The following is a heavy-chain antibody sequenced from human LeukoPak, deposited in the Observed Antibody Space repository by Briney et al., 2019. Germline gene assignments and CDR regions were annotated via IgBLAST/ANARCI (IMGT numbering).Heavy chain of an antibody. J-gene: IGHJ5*01. CDR3: VASIILTGYAYWLDS. CDR1: GYSFTNYW. D-gene: IGHD3-9*01. CDR2: VYPGDSQT. V-gene: IGHV5-51*01. Sequence: GESLKISCQASGYSFTNYWIGWVRQMPGKGLEWMGIVYPGDSQTIYRPSFQGQVTISADKSISTAYLQWSSLRTSDTAMYYCVASIILTGYAYWLDSWGQGTLVTVSS.